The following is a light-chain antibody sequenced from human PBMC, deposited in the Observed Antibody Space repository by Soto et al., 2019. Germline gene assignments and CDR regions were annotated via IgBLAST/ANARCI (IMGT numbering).Light chain of an antibody. CDR1: QSINTY. J-gene: IGKJ3*01. CDR2: DAS. V-gene: IGKV3-11*01. CDR3: QQRFTWPS. Sequence: ETVLTQSPATLSLSPGERATLSCRASQSINTYLAWYHQKPGQAPRLLIYDASNRATGIPARFSGSGSGTDFTLTISSLEPEDFAVYYCQQRFTWPSFGPGTKVDVK.